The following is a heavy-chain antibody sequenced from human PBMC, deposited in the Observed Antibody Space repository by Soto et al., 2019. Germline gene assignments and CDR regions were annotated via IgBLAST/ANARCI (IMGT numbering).Heavy chain of an antibody. CDR1: SGSISSSNW. CDR3: ARKTYCSGGSCYLFDY. V-gene: IGHV4-4*02. Sequence: QVQLQESGPGLVKPSGTLSLTCAVSSGSISSSNWWSWVRQPPGQGLEWIGEIYHSGSTNYNTSLKSRVTISVDKSKIQFSLKLSSVTGADTAVYYCARKTYCSGGSCYLFDYWGQGTLVTVSS. CDR2: IYHSGST. J-gene: IGHJ4*02. D-gene: IGHD2-15*01.